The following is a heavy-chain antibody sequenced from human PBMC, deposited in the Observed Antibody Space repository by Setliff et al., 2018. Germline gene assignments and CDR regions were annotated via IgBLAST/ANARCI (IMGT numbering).Heavy chain of an antibody. J-gene: IGHJ4*02. CDR2: MHYTGTA. Sequence: SETLSLTCTVSAGSINLYYWSWIRQPPGKEMEWIGYMHYTGTASFNPALKSRVSIFVDASKDHFSLHLSSVTAADTAMYYCAGSHGSGGYYSDAPYYFQYWGQGTLVTVSS. CDR1: AGSINLYY. V-gene: IGHV4-59*01. D-gene: IGHD3-10*01. CDR3: AGSHGSGGYYSDAPYYFQY.